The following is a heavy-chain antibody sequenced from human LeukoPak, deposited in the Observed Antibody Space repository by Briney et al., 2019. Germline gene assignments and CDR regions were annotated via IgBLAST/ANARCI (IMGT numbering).Heavy chain of an antibody. D-gene: IGHD4-23*01. CDR3: ARGYPRWPHEYYCYMDV. CDR1: GGTFSSYA. V-gene: IGHV1-69*01. CDR2: IIPIFGTA. J-gene: IGHJ6*03. Sequence: SVKVSCKASGGTFSSYAISWVRQAPGQGLEWMGGIIPIFGTANYAQKFQGRVTITADESTSTAYMELSSLRSEDTAVYYCARGYPRWPHEYYCYMDVWGKGTTVTVSS.